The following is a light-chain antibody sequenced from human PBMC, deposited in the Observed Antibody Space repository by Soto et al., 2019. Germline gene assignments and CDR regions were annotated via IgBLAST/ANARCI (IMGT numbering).Light chain of an antibody. CDR2: DAS. V-gene: IGKV3-11*01. CDR3: QQRSCWRHT. CDR1: QSVSSS. J-gene: IGKJ4*01. Sequence: EIVLTQSPATLSLSPGETATLSCRASQSVSSSLAWYQQKPGQTPRLLSYDASNRATGIPARFSGSGAGSAFTLSVSSLEPEDFALYYCQQRSCWRHTFGGGTKVEVK.